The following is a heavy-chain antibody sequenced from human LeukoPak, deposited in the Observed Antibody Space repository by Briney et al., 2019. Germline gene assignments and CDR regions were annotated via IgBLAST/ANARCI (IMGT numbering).Heavy chain of an antibody. Sequence: GGSLRLSCAASGFTVSSNYMSWVRQVPGKGLEWVSVIYSGGSTYYADSVKGRFTISRDNSKNTLYLQMNSLRAEDTAVYYCARAESSGWPDAEYFQHWGQGTLVTVSS. J-gene: IGHJ1*01. CDR3: ARAESSGWPDAEYFQH. CDR2: IYSGGST. V-gene: IGHV3-66*01. CDR1: GFTVSSNY. D-gene: IGHD6-19*01.